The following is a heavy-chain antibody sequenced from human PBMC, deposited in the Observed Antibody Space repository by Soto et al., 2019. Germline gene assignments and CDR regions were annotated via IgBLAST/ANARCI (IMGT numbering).Heavy chain of an antibody. CDR3: AREERRSIWEDYYYYCMDV. J-gene: IGHJ6*02. V-gene: IGHV1-69*10. CDR1: GGTFRSYA. Sequence: ASVKVSCKASGGTFRSYAISWVRQAPGQGLEWMGGIIPILGIANYAQKFQGRVTITAAKSTSTAYMELSSLRSEDTAVYYCAREERRSIWEDYYYYCMDVWGQGTTVTVSS. CDR2: IIPILGIA. D-gene: IGHD1-26*01.